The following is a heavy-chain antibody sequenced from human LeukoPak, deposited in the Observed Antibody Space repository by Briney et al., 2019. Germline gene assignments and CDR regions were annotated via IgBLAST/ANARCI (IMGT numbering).Heavy chain of an antibody. CDR1: GGSISSYY. J-gene: IGHJ5*02. D-gene: IGHD1-7*01. V-gene: IGHV4-59*01. CDR2: IYYSGST. CDR3: ARVSLTGTTPVWFDP. Sequence: SETLSLTCTVSGGSISSYYWSWLRQPPGKGLEWIGYIYYSGSTNYNPSLKSRITISIDTSKNQFSLKLSSVTAADTAVYYCARVSLTGTTPVWFDPWGQGTLVTVSS.